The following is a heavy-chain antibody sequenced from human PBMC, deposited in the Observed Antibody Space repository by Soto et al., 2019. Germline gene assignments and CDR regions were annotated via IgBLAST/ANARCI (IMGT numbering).Heavy chain of an antibody. Sequence: TLSLNCTVSGGSISNAAYSWSWIRQPPGKGLEWIGYIYPSGMPFYNPSLRSRVTISIDRSNDQFSLNLKSVTAADTAVYYCARERGGYGLFDSWGQGTLVTVSS. CDR3: ARERGGYGLFDS. J-gene: IGHJ4*02. V-gene: IGHV4-30-2*01. CDR2: IYPSGMP. CDR1: GGSISNAAYS. D-gene: IGHD5-18*01.